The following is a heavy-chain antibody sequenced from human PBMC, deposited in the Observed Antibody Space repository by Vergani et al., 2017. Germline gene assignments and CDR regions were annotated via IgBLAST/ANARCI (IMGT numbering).Heavy chain of an antibody. CDR2: IYYSGST. Sequence: QLQLQESGPGLVKPSETLSLTCTVSGASVNSYYWSWIRQPPGKGLEWIGYIYYSGSTNYNPSLKSRVTISVDTSKNQFSLKLSSVTAADTAVYYCARDRYDILGYYYYGMDVWGQXP. V-gene: IGHV4-59*02. J-gene: IGHJ6*02. CDR1: GASVNSYY. CDR3: ARDRYDILGYYYYGMDV. D-gene: IGHD3-9*01.